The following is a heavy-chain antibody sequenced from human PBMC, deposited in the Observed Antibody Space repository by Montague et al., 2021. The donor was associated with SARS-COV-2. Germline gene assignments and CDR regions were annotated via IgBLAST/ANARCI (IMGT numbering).Heavy chain of an antibody. CDR1: GGSISSSSYY. J-gene: IGHJ6*02. CDR3: ARVGRQQLVRLSGMDV. V-gene: IGHV4-39*07. Sequence: SDTLSLTRTVSGGSISSSSYYWGWIRQPPGKGLEWIGSIYYSGSTYYNPSLKSRVTISVDTSKNQFSLKLSSVTAAGTAVYYCARVGRQQLVRLSGMDVWGQGTTVTVSS. CDR2: IYYSGST. D-gene: IGHD6-13*01.